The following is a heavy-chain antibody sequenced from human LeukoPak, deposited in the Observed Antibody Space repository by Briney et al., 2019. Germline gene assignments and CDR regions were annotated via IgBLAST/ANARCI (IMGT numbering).Heavy chain of an antibody. Sequence: GESLKISCKGSGYIFTSYWIGWVRQMPGKGLEWMGIIYPGDSDTRYSPSFQGQVTISADKSISTAYLQWSSLKASDTAMYYCAVTPNYYDSSGYCRPFDYWGQGTLVTVSS. D-gene: IGHD3-22*01. CDR3: AVTPNYYDSSGYCRPFDY. CDR2: IYPGDSDT. CDR1: GYIFTSYW. J-gene: IGHJ4*02. V-gene: IGHV5-51*01.